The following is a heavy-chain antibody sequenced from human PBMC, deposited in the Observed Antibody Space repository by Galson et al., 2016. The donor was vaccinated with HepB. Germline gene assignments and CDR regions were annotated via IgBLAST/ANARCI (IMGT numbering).Heavy chain of an antibody. J-gene: IGHJ6*02. CDR1: GGSFSRHY. CDR3: ARGLKQRLLRGGYYYYGMDV. V-gene: IGHV4-34*01. CDR2: INHSGST. Sequence: SETLSLTCAVYGGSFSRHYWNWIRQTPGKGLEWIGEINHSGSTNYNPSLKSRVTISVDTSKNQFSLRLRSVTAADTAVYYCARGLKQRLLRGGYYYYGMDVWGQGTTVTVSS. D-gene: IGHD5-12*01.